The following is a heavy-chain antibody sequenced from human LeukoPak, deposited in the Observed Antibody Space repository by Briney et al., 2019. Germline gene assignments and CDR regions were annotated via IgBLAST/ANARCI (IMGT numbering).Heavy chain of an antibody. J-gene: IGHJ4*02. Sequence: PSETLSLTCAVYGGSFSGYYWSWIRQPPGKGLEWIGEINHSGSTNYNPSLKSRVTISVETSKNQFSLKLSSVTAADTAVYYCARGEENTYYYDSSGHTFDYWGQGTLVTVSS. CDR3: ARGEENTYYYDSSGHTFDY. CDR2: INHSGST. CDR1: GGSFSGYY. V-gene: IGHV4-34*01. D-gene: IGHD3-22*01.